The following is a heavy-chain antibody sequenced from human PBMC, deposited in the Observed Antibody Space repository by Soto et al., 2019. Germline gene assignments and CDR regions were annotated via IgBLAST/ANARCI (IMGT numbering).Heavy chain of an antibody. J-gene: IGHJ4*01. CDR3: ARDSGYGSGSSVNHYLDC. D-gene: IGHD3-10*01. CDR2: ISYDGTNK. V-gene: IGHV3-30-3*01. CDR1: GFSFSISP. Sequence: GGSLRLSCAASGFSFSISPMHWVRQAPGKGPEWVALISYDGTNKFYADSVKGRFTISRDNSKSTLYLQVDSLRPEDAAVYYCARDSGYGSGSSVNHYLDCWGRGTLVTVSS.